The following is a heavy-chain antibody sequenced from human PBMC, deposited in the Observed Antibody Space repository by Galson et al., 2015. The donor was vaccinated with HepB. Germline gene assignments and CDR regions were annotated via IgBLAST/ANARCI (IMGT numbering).Heavy chain of an antibody. CDR1: GGTFSSYA. CDR2: IIPIFGTA. D-gene: IGHD3-10*01. Sequence: SVKVSCKASGGTFSSYAISWVRQAPGQGLEWMGGIIPIFGTANYAQKFQGRVTITADESTSTAYMELSSLRSEDTAVYYCARDGSGYYYMDVWGKGTTVTVSS. J-gene: IGHJ6*03. CDR3: ARDGSGYYYMDV. V-gene: IGHV1-69*13.